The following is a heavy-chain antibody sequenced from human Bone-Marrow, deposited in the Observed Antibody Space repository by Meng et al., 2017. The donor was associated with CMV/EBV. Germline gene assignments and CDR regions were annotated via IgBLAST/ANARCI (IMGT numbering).Heavy chain of an antibody. V-gene: IGHV4-31*02. CDR1: SGGYY. D-gene: IGHD3-22*01. Sequence: SGGYYWSWIRQHPGNGLEWIGFIHNSGITYYNPSLKSRVSISVDTSKNQFSLKLTSVTAADTAVYYCARDVYYYGSSGYSGGYFDYWGQGTLVTVSS. CDR2: IHNSGIT. J-gene: IGHJ4*02. CDR3: ARDVYYYGSSGYSGGYFDY.